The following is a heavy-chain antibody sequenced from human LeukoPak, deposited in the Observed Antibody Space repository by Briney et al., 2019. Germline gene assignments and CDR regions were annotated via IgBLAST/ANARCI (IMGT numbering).Heavy chain of an antibody. CDR3: ARTHCSDDSCLSPYYYYYLDV. CDR2: IRFDELDR. V-gene: IGHV3-30*02. J-gene: IGHJ6*03. CDR1: GLTFRTYG. D-gene: IGHD2-15*01. Sequence: GGSLRLSCAASGLTFRTYGMHWVRQAPGKGLEWVSFIRFDELDRYYADSVKGRFFISRDNSRSTLYLQMNSLRAEDTAVYYCARTHCSDDSCLSPYYYYYLDVWGKGTTVTVSS.